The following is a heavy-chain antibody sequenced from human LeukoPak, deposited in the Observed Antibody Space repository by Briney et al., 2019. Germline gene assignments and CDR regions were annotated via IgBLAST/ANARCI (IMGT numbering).Heavy chain of an antibody. CDR3: AKQCGGSDWFDAFDI. J-gene: IGHJ3*02. CDR1: GFTVTSHY. D-gene: IGHD6-19*01. Sequence: GGSLRLSCAASGFTVTSHYMSWVRQAPGKGLEWVSITYTSGTTYYTDSVKGRFTISRDNSKNTLYLQMNSLRAEDTAVYYCAKQCGGSDWFDAFDIWGQGTMVTVSS. CDR2: TYTSGTT. V-gene: IGHV3-66*02.